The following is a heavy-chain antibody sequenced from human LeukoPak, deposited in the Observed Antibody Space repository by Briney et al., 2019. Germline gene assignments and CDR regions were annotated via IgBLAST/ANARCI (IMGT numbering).Heavy chain of an antibody. CDR3: ASIGGSPMLFDY. CDR1: GYTFTSYY. CDR2: INPSGGST. J-gene: IGHJ4*02. V-gene: IGHV1-46*01. Sequence: ASVKVSCKASGYTFTSYYMHWVRQAPGQGLEWMGIINPSGGSTSYAQKFQGRVTMTRDTSTSTVYMELSSLRSEDTAVYYYASIGGSPMLFDYWGQGTLVTVSS. D-gene: IGHD2-15*01.